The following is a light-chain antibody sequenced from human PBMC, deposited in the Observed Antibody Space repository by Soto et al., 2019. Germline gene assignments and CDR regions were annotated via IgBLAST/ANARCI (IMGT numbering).Light chain of an antibody. V-gene: IGKV1-16*02. J-gene: IGKJ4*01. CDR2: AAS. CDR1: QGISNY. Sequence: IQMTQYPSSLSASVGDRVTITCRESQGISNYLAWFQQKPGKAPTSLIYAASNLQSGVPSKFSGSGSGTELTLTFSSLQPVESAIYYCQHCNIFPLTVGGGTKV. CDR3: QHCNIFPLT.